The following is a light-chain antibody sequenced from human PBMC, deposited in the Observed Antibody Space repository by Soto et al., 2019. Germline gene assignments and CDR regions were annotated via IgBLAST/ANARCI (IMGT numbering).Light chain of an antibody. CDR3: CSYAGSYTFDVV. CDR2: DVS. Sequence: QSALTQPPSASGSPGQSVTISCTGTTGDIGAFNYVSWYQQRPGKAPKLMIYDVSKRPSGVPDRFSGSKSGNTASLTISGLQAEDEADYYCCSYAGSYTFDVVFGGGTKLTVL. CDR1: TGDIGAFNY. J-gene: IGLJ2*01. V-gene: IGLV2-11*01.